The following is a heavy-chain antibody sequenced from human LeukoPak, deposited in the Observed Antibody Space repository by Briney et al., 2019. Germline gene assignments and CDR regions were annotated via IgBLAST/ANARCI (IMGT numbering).Heavy chain of an antibody. J-gene: IGHJ4*02. CDR1: GYTFTSYA. V-gene: IGHV1-3*01. D-gene: IGHD3-10*01. CDR2: INAGNGNT. Sequence: GASVKVSCKASGYTFTSYAMHWVRQAPGQRLEWMGWINAGNGNTKYSQKFQGRVTITRDTSASTAYMELSSLRSEDTAVYYCARGRDMVRGVNNEIPFDYWGQGTLVTVSS. CDR3: ARGRDMVRGVNNEIPFDY.